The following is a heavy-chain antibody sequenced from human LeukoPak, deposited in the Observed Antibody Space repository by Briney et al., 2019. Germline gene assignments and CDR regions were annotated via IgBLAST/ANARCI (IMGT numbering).Heavy chain of an antibody. CDR2: IYYSGST. CDR1: GGSISSSSYY. CDR3: ARGALLWFGGVIHADAFDL. V-gene: IGHV4-39*07. D-gene: IGHD3-10*01. J-gene: IGHJ3*01. Sequence: SETLSLTCTVSGGSISSSSYYWGWIRQPPGKGLEWIGSIYYSGSTYYNPSLKSRVTISVDTSKNQFSLKLSSVTAADTAVYYCARGALLWFGGVIHADAFDLWGQGTMVTVSS.